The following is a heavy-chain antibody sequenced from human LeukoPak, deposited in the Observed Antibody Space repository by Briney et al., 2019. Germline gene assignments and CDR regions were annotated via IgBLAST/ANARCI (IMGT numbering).Heavy chain of an antibody. J-gene: IGHJ5*02. CDR3: ARERDTAMVDTYNWFDP. CDR1: GFTFSSYA. V-gene: IGHV3-23*01. D-gene: IGHD5-18*01. CDR2: ISGSGGST. Sequence: GGSLRLSCAASGFTFSSYAMSWVRQAPGKGLEWVSAISGSGGSTYYADSVKGRFTISRDNSKNTLYLQMNSLRAEDTAVCYCARERDTAMVDTYNWFDPWGQGTLVTVSS.